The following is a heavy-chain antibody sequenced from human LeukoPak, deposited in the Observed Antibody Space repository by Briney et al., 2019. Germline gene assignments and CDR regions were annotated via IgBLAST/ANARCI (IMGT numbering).Heavy chain of an antibody. J-gene: IGHJ5*02. Sequence: GGSLRLSCTASGFTFSNYGMNWVRQAPGKGLEWVSVISGGGGSTYYADSVKGRFTISRDNSKNTLYLQMNSLRAEDTAVYYCAKDLSAVAGNNWFDPWGQGTLVTVSS. D-gene: IGHD6-19*01. CDR3: AKDLSAVAGNNWFDP. V-gene: IGHV3-23*01. CDR2: ISGGGGST. CDR1: GFTFSNYG.